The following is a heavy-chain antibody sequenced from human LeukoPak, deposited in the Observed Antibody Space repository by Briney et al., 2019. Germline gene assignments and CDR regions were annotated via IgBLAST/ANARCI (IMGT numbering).Heavy chain of an antibody. CDR1: GGSISSYY. V-gene: IGHV4-59*01. D-gene: IGHD3-10*01. CDR2: IHYTGST. J-gene: IGHJ5*02. Sequence: SETLSLTCTVSGGSISSYYWSWLRQSPGKGLECIGYIHYTGSTNYNPSLKSRVTISVETSKNQFSLKLKSVTAADTAVYYCARGGYYGSGNDFRFDPWGQGTLVTVSS. CDR3: ARGGYYGSGNDFRFDP.